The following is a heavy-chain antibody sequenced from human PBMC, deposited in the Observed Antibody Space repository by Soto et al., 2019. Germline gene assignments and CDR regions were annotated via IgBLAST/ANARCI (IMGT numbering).Heavy chain of an antibody. D-gene: IGHD1-26*01. CDR1: GFTVNNNY. J-gene: IGHJ4*02. Sequence: LRLSCAASGFTVNNNYMAWVRRAPGKGLEWVSVIYSGGSTYFAGSVRGRFTISRDNSKNTLYLQMNSLRAEDTAVYYCARAPSGNYYFDSWGQGTLVTVSS. CDR2: IYSGGST. CDR3: ARAPSGNYYFDS. V-gene: IGHV3-53*01.